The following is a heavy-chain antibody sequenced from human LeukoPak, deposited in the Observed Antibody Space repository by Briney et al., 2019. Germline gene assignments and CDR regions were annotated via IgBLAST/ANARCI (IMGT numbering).Heavy chain of an antibody. J-gene: IGHJ4*02. V-gene: IGHV3-23*01. CDR1: GFTFRSTV. Sequence: GGSLRLSCAASGFTFRSTVMTWVRQAPGKGLEWVSAISGSGGSTYYADSVKGRFTISRDNSKNTLYLQMNSLRAEDTAVYYCAKGYDYGQTNFDYWGQGTLVTVSS. CDR2: ISGSGGST. CDR3: AKGYDYGQTNFDY. D-gene: IGHD4-17*01.